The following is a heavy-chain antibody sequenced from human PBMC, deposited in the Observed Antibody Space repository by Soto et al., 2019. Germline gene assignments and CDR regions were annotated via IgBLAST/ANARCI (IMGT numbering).Heavy chain of an antibody. V-gene: IGHV1-46*01. Sequence: ASLKVSCKASVYTFTIYYMRWVRQAPGQGLEWMGIINPSGGSTSYAQKFQGRVTMTRDTSTSTVYMELSSLRSEDTAVYYCARLRVEAAGKNYYYYYGMDVWGQGTTVTVSS. CDR3: ARLRVEAAGKNYYYYYGMDV. D-gene: IGHD6-13*01. J-gene: IGHJ6*02. CDR2: INPSGGST. CDR1: VYTFTIYY.